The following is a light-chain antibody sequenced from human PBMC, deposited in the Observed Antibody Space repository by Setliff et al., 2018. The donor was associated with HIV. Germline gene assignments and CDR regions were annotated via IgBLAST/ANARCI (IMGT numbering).Light chain of an antibody. CDR2: DVS. Sequence: QSVLTQPASVSGSPGQSITISYTGTSSDIGAYNYVSWYQQHPGKAPKLMIYDVSSRPSGVSNRFSGSKSGNTASLTISGLQAEDEADYYCSSYTSSGTLVFGTGTKVTVL. CDR3: SSYTSSGTLV. V-gene: IGLV2-14*01. CDR1: SSDIGAYNY. J-gene: IGLJ1*01.